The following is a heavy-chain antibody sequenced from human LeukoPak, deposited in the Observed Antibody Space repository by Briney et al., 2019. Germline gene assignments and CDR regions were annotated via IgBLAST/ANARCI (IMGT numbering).Heavy chain of an antibody. Sequence: ASVKVSCKVSGYTLTELSMHWVRQAPGKGLEWMGGFDPEDGETFYAQKFQGGVTMTEDTSTDTAYMELSSLRSEDTAVYYCATPDYYDGSGYYDLDYWGQGTLVTVSS. V-gene: IGHV1-24*01. J-gene: IGHJ4*02. D-gene: IGHD3-22*01. CDR1: GYTLTELS. CDR3: ATPDYYDGSGYYDLDY. CDR2: FDPEDGET.